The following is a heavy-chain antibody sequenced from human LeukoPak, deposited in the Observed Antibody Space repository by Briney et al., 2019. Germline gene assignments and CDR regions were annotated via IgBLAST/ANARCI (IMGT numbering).Heavy chain of an antibody. J-gene: IGHJ4*02. V-gene: IGHV3-23*01. Sequence: GGSLRLSCAASGFTFSSYAMSWVRQAPGRGLEWVSAISGSGGSTYYADSAKGRFTISRDNSKNTLYLQMNSLTAEDTAIYYCAKDRGSSSPMRYYFDYWGQGTLVTVSS. CDR2: ISGSGGST. CDR1: GFTFSSYA. D-gene: IGHD6-19*01. CDR3: AKDRGSSSPMRYYFDY.